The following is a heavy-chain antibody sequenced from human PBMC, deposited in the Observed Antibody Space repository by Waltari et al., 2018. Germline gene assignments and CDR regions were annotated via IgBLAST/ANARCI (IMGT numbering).Heavy chain of an antibody. Sequence: EVQLLQSGAELKEPGTTVRISCKVSGYTFSDYYIHWVPQAPGKGLRWMGLVDPEDGEKIYAYNFQCRVTISADTSTDTAFMELSSLRSEDTAVFYCATALGDSSSASRPFDFWGQGTMITVSS. V-gene: IGHV1-69-2*01. CDR2: VDPEDGEK. CDR1: GYTFSDYY. J-gene: IGHJ3*01. D-gene: IGHD6-19*01. CDR3: ATALGDSSSASRPFDF.